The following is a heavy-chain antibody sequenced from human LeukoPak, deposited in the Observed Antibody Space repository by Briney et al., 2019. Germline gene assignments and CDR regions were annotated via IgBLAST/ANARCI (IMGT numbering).Heavy chain of an antibody. CDR1: GFTFSNYA. J-gene: IGHJ4*02. CDR3: ARDSTYYYASGSSGPHYFDY. V-gene: IGHV3-30*04. CDR2: ISNVETNT. D-gene: IGHD3-10*01. Sequence: PGGSLRLSCAASGFTFSNYAMHWVRQPPGKGLEWVAVISNVETNTYYADSVKGRSTISRDNSKNTLYLQLNSLRAEDTSVYYCARDSTYYYASGSSGPHYFDYWGQGTLVTVSS.